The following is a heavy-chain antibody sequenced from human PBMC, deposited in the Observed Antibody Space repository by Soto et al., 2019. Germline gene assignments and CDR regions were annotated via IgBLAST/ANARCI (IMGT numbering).Heavy chain of an antibody. J-gene: IGHJ5*01. Sequence: EVPLLESGGGLVQPGGSLRLSCAASGFSFSTFEMSWVRQAPGRGLEWVSFISDDSSRTYYAGAVKGRFTTSRDNYSYTLYLQMSSLTAEDTAMYACVKGGWLDFWGQGPLVTVSS. CDR1: GFSFSTFE. CDR3: VKGGWLDF. D-gene: IGHD3-16*01. V-gene: IGHV3-23*01. CDR2: ISDDSSRT.